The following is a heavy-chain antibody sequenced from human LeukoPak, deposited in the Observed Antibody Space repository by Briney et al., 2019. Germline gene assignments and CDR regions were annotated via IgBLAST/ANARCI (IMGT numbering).Heavy chain of an antibody. CDR3: ARAGQYYDILTGSIYYYGIDV. Sequence: PSETLSLTCTVSGGSISSYYWSWIRQPPGKGLEWIGYIYYSGSTNHNPSLKRRVPISVDTSENQFSLKLSSVTAADTAVYHCARAGQYYDILTGSIYYYGIDVWGNGTTVTVSS. CDR2: IYYSGST. CDR1: GGSISSYY. J-gene: IGHJ6*04. D-gene: IGHD3-9*01. V-gene: IGHV4-59*01.